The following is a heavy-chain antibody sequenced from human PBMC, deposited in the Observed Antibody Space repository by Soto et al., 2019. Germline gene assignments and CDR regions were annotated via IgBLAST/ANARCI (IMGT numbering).Heavy chain of an antibody. V-gene: IGHV3-21*06. CDR3: VRGMNPLF. Sequence: LGLSCAASGFTLRTYTMNWVRRAPGKGLEWVSSISISSSDRYYADSVRGRFTISRDNAKNALYLQMNSLRADDTAVYFCVRGMNPLFGGQGTLVTVSS. J-gene: IGHJ4*01. CDR1: GFTLRTYT. CDR2: ISISSSDR.